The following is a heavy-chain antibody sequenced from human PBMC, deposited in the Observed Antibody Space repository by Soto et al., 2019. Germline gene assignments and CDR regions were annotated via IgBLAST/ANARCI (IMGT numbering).Heavy chain of an antibody. J-gene: IGHJ4*02. CDR3: ARQIFFLDTGPNIQYYFQS. Sequence: PGESLRVSCKGSGYSFAGYWITWVRQKPGKGLEWMGRIDPSDSQTYYSPSFRGHVTISVTKSITTVFLQWSSLRASDTAMYYCARQIFFLDTGPNIQYYFQSWGKGPPV. CDR1: GYSFAGYW. CDR2: IDPSDSQT. V-gene: IGHV5-10-1*01. D-gene: IGHD5-18*01.